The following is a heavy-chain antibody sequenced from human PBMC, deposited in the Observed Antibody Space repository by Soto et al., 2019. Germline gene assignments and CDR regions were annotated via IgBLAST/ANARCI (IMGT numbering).Heavy chain of an antibody. D-gene: IGHD2-15*01. CDR2: ISGSGGST. CDR1: GFIFSSYA. V-gene: IGHV3-23*01. J-gene: IGHJ6*02. Sequence: GESLKISCAASGFIFSSYAMTWVRQAPGKGLEWVSAISGSGGSTYYADPVKGRFTISRDNSKNTLYLQMNSLRAEDTAVYYCASVHCSNAWSHYCYGMDVWGQGTTVTVSS. CDR3: ASVHCSNAWSHYCYGMDV.